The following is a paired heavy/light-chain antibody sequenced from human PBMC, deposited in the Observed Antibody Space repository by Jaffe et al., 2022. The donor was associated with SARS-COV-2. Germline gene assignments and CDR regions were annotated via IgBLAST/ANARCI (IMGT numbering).Heavy chain of an antibody. CDR3: ARELDYYDSSSAGNCAFDI. Sequence: QVQLVQSGAEVKKPGASVKVSCKASGYTFTSYYMHWVRQAPGQGLEWMGIINPSGGSTSYAQKFQGRVTMTRDTSTSTVYMELSSLRSEDTAVYYCARELDYYDSSSAGNCAFDIWGQGTMVTVSS. CDR2: INPSGGST. J-gene: IGHJ3*02. V-gene: IGHV1-46*01. D-gene: IGHD3-22*01. CDR1: GYTFTSYY.
Light chain of an antibody. Sequence: QSALTQPASVSGSPGQSITISCTGTSSDVGGYNYVSWYQQHPGKAPKLMIYEVSNRPSGVPDRFSGSKSGNTASLTISGLQAEDEADYYCSSYTSSSTLEVVFGGGTKLTVL. CDR2: EVS. CDR1: SSDVGGYNY. V-gene: IGLV2-14*01. J-gene: IGLJ2*01. CDR3: SSYTSSSTLEVV.